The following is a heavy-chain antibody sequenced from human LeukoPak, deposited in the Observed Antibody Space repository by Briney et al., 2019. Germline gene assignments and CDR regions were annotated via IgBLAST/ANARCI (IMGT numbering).Heavy chain of an antibody. CDR3: AGGGGSYGDV. V-gene: IGHV1-2*06. J-gene: IGHJ3*01. CDR1: GYTFTGCY. Sequence: ASVKVSCKASGYTFTGCYMHWVRQAPGQGREWMGRFDPYSGGASYALKFEGRVTVTRDPSISRDYTELSRLRPDDTAVYYCAGGGGSYGDVWGQGTAVTVSS. D-gene: IGHD1-26*01. CDR2: FDPYSGGA.